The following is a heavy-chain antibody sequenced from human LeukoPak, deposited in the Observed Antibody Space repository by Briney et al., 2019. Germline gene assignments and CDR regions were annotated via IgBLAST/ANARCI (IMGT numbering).Heavy chain of an antibody. CDR2: TSAYNGNT. Sequence: GASVKVSCKASGYTFTSYGISWVRQVPGQGLEWMGWTSAYNGNTNYAQKLSGTVTMTKDTFTSTNYIALRSLRSDDTAVYYCARDRFGELSPFDYWGQGTLVTVSS. CDR3: ARDRFGELSPFDY. V-gene: IGHV1-18*01. CDR1: GYTFTSYG. J-gene: IGHJ4*02. D-gene: IGHD3-10*01.